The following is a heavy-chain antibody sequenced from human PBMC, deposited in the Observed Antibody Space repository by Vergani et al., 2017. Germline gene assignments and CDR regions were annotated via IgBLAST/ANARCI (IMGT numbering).Heavy chain of an antibody. Sequence: QVQLVQSGAEVKKPGASVKVSCLVSGYTFTDFFLAWVRQIPGERPELMGWINPTGSRRYAEQFEGRVTMTTDTSIKTVFLEMTGLRSDDTAVYYCVRSRSFYFDNWGQGTLITVSS. J-gene: IGHJ4*02. CDR3: VRSRSFYFDN. V-gene: IGHV1-2*02. CDR2: INPTGSR. CDR1: GYTFTDFF.